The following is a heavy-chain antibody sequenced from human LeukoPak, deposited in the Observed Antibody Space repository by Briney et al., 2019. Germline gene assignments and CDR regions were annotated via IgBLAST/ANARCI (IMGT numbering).Heavy chain of an antibody. Sequence: PGGSLRLSCAASGFTFSSYAMHWVRQAPGKGLEWVAVISYDGSNKYYADSVKGRFTISRDNAKNSLYLQLNSLRAEDTAVYYCARGNGYNNDPFDYWGQGTLVTVSS. CDR2: ISYDGSNK. CDR1: GFTFSSYA. D-gene: IGHD5-24*01. CDR3: ARGNGYNNDPFDY. J-gene: IGHJ4*02. V-gene: IGHV3-30-3*01.